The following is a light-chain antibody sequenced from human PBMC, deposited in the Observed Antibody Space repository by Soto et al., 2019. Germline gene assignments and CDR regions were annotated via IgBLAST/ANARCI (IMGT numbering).Light chain of an antibody. CDR1: QSVSSY. V-gene: IGKV3-11*01. J-gene: IGKJ5*01. CDR2: DAS. CDR3: QQRSNWPIT. Sequence: EIVLTQSPATLSLSPGERATLSCRASQSVSSYLAWYQQKPGQAPRLLIYDASNRATGILARFSGSGSGTDFTLTISSLEPEDFAVYYCQQRSNWPITFGQGTRLEMK.